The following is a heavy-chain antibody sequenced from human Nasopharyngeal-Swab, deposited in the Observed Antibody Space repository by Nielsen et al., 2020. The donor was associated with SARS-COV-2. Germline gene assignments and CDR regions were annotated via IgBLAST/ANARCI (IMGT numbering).Heavy chain of an antibody. V-gene: IGHV3-74*01. Sequence: GESLKISCAASGFTFSSYWMHWVRQAPGKGLVWVSRINGDGSSTTYADSVRGRFTISSDNAKNMLYLQLNSLRAEDTAVYYCARGGLYRNYLFDYWGQGTLVTVSS. CDR2: INGDGSST. CDR1: GFTFSSYW. D-gene: IGHD4-11*01. CDR3: ARGGLYRNYLFDY. J-gene: IGHJ4*02.